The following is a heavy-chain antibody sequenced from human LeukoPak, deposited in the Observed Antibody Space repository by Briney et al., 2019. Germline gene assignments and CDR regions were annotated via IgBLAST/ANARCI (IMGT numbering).Heavy chain of an antibody. CDR3: ARESGNSGWELLVGLGY. V-gene: IGHV4-30-4*08. CDR2: IYNSGST. Sequence: PPETLSLTCTVSGASINSGDYYWTWIRQPPGKGLEWIGYIYNSGSTYYNPSLKSRVTISVDTSKNQFSLKLSSVTAADTAVYYCARESGNSGWELLVGLGYWGQGTLVTVSS. J-gene: IGHJ4*02. CDR1: GASINSGDYY. D-gene: IGHD1-26*01.